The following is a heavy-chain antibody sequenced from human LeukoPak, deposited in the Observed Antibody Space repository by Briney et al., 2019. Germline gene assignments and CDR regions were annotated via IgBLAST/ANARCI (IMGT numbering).Heavy chain of an antibody. D-gene: IGHD3-3*01. CDR2: IKLDGSEK. CDR3: ATARNTIFGFDY. V-gene: IGHV3-7*03. J-gene: IGHJ4*02. CDR1: GFTFGKYW. Sequence: PGGSLRLSCVASGFTFGKYWMSWVRQAPGKGPEWVANIKLDGSEKNYVDSVKGRFTISRDNSKNTLYLQMNSLRAEDTAVYYCATARNTIFGFDYWGQGTLVTVSS.